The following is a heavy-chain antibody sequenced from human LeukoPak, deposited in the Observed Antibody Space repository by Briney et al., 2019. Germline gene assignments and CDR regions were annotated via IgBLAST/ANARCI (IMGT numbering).Heavy chain of an antibody. Sequence: ASVKVSCKASGYTFTSYYMHWVRQAPGQGLEWMGIINPSGDSTNYAQKFQGRVTMTRDTSISTAYMELSRLRSDDTAVYYCAREHSSGYYFDAFDIWGQGTMVTVSS. CDR1: GYTFTSYY. J-gene: IGHJ3*02. CDR2: INPSGDST. D-gene: IGHD3-22*01. V-gene: IGHV1-2*02. CDR3: AREHSSGYYFDAFDI.